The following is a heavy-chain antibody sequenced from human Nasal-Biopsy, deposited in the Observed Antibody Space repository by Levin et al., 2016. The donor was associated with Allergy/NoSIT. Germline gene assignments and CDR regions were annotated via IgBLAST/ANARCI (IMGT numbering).Heavy chain of an antibody. V-gene: IGHV6-1*01. J-gene: IGHJ3*02. CDR1: GDSVSSKSGA. CDR2: TYSRSKWYT. D-gene: IGHD4-17*01. CDR3: ARHFGDYGDSLAFDI. Sequence: SQTLSLTCAISGDSVSSKSGAWNWIRKSPSRGLEWLGRTYSRSKWYTDYAVSLNSRITITPDTSKNQFSLQLNSVTPEDTAVYYCARHFGDYGDSLAFDIWGQGTMVTVSS.